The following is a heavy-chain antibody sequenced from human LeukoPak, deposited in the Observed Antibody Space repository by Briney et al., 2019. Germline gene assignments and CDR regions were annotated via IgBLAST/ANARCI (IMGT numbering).Heavy chain of an antibody. CDR2: INPSGGST. V-gene: IGHV1-46*01. CDR3: AREAYSSGWYIPDY. Sequence: ASVKVSCKASGYTFTSYYMHWVRQAPGQGLEWMGIINPSGGSTSYAQKFQGRVTITADKSTSTAYMELSSLRSEDTAVYYCAREAYSSGWYIPDYWGQGTLVTVSS. D-gene: IGHD6-19*01. CDR1: GYTFTSYY. J-gene: IGHJ4*02.